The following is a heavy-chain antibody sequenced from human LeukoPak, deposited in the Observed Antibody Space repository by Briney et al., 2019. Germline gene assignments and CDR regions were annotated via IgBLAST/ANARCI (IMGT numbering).Heavy chain of an antibody. CDR1: GFTLTQYY. Sequence: ASVKVSCKASGFTLTQYYLHWVRQAPGQGLEFVGMISPSGDSPTYTQKFQGRVTMTRDLSTSTVYMELSNLRSEDTVVYFCARLVTGSNPADFWGQGTLVTVSS. CDR3: ARLVTGSNPADF. CDR2: ISPSGDSP. V-gene: IGHV1-46*01. D-gene: IGHD1-26*01. J-gene: IGHJ4*02.